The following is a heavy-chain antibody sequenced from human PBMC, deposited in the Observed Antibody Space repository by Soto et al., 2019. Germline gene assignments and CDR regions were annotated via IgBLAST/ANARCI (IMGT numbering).Heavy chain of an antibody. D-gene: IGHD3-22*01. Sequence: SETLSLTCTVSGGSISSYYWSWIRQPAGKGLEWIGRISTSGSTNYNPSLKSRVTMSVDTSKNQFSLKLSSVIAADTAVYYCAREQYYYDSSGFLMDYWGQGTLVPVSS. V-gene: IGHV4-4*07. J-gene: IGHJ4*02. CDR2: ISTSGST. CDR3: AREQYYYDSSGFLMDY. CDR1: GGSISSYY.